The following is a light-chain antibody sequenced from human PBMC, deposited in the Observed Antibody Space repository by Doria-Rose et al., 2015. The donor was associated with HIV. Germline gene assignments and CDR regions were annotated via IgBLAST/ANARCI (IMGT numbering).Light chain of an antibody. CDR3: QQSFSTPRT. CDR1: QNINRL. V-gene: IGKV1-39*01. CDR2: AAS. Sequence: DIRVTQSPSSLSASVGDRVTITCRASQNINRLLNWYQQKPGKVPKVLIYAASSLRSGVRSRFSGSGSGTDFTLTISSLQPEDFATYYCQQSFSTPRTFGQGTKVEIK. J-gene: IGKJ1*01.